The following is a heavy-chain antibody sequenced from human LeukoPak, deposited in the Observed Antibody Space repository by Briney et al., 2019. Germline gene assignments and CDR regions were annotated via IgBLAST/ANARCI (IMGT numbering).Heavy chain of an antibody. CDR3: AAQLGYCSSTSCRGVYFDY. D-gene: IGHD2-2*01. CDR1: GGSFSGYY. Sequence: KSSETLSLTCAVYGGSFSGYYWSWIRQPPGKGLEWIGEINHSGSTNYNPSLKSRVTISVDTSKNQFSLKLSSVTAADTAVYYCAAQLGYCSSTSCRGVYFDYWGQGTLVTVSS. CDR2: INHSGST. J-gene: IGHJ4*02. V-gene: IGHV4-34*01.